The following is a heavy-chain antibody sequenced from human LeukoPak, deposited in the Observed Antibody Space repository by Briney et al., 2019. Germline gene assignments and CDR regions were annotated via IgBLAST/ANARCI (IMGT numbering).Heavy chain of an antibody. D-gene: IGHD6-19*01. CDR3: ASQYGSGWYDY. CDR1: GGSISSYY. V-gene: IGHV4-59*01. CDR2: IYYSGST. Sequence: SETLSLTCTVSGGSISSYYWSWIRQPPGKGLEWIGYIYYSGSTNYNPSLKSRVTISVDTSKNQFSLKLSSVTAADTAVYYCASQYGSGWYDYWGRGTLVTVSS. J-gene: IGHJ4*02.